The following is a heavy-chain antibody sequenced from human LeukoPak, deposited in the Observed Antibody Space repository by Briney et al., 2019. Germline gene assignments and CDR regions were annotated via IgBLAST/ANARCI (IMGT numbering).Heavy chain of an antibody. CDR1: GGTFSSYA. V-gene: IGHV1-69*06. J-gene: IGHJ5*02. D-gene: IGHD6-19*01. Sequence: SVKVSCKASGGTFSSYAISWVRQAPGQGLEWMGGIIPIFGTANYAQKFQGRVTITADKSTSTAYMELSSLRSEDTAVYYCASNRPGYSSGWYVGWFDPWGQGTLVTVSS. CDR2: IIPIFGTA. CDR3: ASNRPGYSSGWYVGWFDP.